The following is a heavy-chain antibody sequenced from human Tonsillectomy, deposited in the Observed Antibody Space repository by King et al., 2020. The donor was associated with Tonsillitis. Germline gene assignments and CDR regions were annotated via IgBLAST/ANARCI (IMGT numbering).Heavy chain of an antibody. J-gene: IGHJ4*02. CDR1: GGSISSYY. D-gene: IGHD3-9*01. CDR3: ASWNYDILTGYYTGYFDY. CDR2: IYYSGST. V-gene: IGHV4-59*01. Sequence: QLQESGPGLVKPSETLSLTCTVSGGSISSYYWSWIRQPPGKGLEWIGYIYYSGSTNYNPSLKSRVTISVDTSKNQFSRKLSSVTAADTAVYYCASWNYDILTGYYTGYFDYWGQGTLVTVSS.